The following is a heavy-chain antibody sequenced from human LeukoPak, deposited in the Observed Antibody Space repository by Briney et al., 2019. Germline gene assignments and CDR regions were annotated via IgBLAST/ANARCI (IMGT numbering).Heavy chain of an antibody. D-gene: IGHD4-17*01. CDR2: ISSSGSTI. V-gene: IGHV3-11*01. CDR1: GFTFSDYY. CDR3: ARRSHYGEISYFDY. Sequence: GRSLSLSCAASGFTFSDYYMSWIRPAPGKGLERGSYISSSGSTIYYADSVKGRFTISRDNAKNTLYPQMNSLRAEDTAVYYCARRSHYGEISYFDYWGQGTLVTVSS. J-gene: IGHJ4*02.